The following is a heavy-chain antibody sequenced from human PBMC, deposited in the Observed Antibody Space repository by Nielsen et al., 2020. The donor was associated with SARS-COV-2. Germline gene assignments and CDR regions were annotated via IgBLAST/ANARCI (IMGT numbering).Heavy chain of an antibody. V-gene: IGHV1-18*01. CDR2: IIPIFGTA. Sequence: ASVKVSCKASGYTFTSYGISWVRQAPGQGLEWMGGIIPIFGTANYAQKFQGRVTMTTDTSTSTAYMELRSLRSDDTAVYYCARDVAGGEQWLVRYYHYYMDVWGKGTTVTVSS. CDR3: ARDVAGGEQWLVRYYHYYMDV. D-gene: IGHD6-19*01. CDR1: GYTFTSYG. J-gene: IGHJ6*03.